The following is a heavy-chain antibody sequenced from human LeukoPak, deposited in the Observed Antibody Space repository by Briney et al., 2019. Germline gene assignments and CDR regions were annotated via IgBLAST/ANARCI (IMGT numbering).Heavy chain of an antibody. CDR2: ISGSNSYI. CDR1: GFTFNSYS. J-gene: IGHJ6*04. D-gene: IGHD3-10*02. V-gene: IGHV3-21*01. CDR3: AELGITMIGGV. Sequence: GGSLRLSCAASGFTFNSYSMNWVRQAPGKGLEWVSSISGSNSYIYYADSMKGRFTISRDNAKNSLYLQMNSLRAEDTAVYYCAELGITMIGGVWSKGTTVTISS.